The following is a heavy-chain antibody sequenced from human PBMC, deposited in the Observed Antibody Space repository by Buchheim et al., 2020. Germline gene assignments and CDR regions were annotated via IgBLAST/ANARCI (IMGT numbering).Heavy chain of an antibody. J-gene: IGHJ5*02. V-gene: IGHV4-61*01. Sequence: QVQLQESGPGLVKPSETLSLTCTVSGGSVSSGSYYWSWIRQPPGKGLERIGYIYYSGSTNYNPSLKSRVTISVDTSKNQFSLKLSSVTAADTAVYYCARDSLYCSSTSCYYWFDPWGQGTL. CDR1: GGSVSSGSYY. CDR2: IYYSGST. CDR3: ARDSLYCSSTSCYYWFDP. D-gene: IGHD2-2*01.